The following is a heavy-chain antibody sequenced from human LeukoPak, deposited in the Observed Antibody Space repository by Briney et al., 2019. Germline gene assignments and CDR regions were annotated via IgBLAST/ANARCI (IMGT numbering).Heavy chain of an antibody. CDR2: IYHSGST. J-gene: IGHJ5*02. CDR1: GYSISSGYY. CDR3: ARDDPSYYDSSGYYYLGWFDP. V-gene: IGHV4-38-2*02. Sequence: SETLSLTCTVSGYSISSGYYWGWIRQPPGKGLEWIGIIYHSGSTYYNPSLESRVTISVDTSKNQFSLKLSSVTAADTAVYYCARDDPSYYDSSGYYYLGWFDPWGQGTLVTVSS. D-gene: IGHD3-22*01.